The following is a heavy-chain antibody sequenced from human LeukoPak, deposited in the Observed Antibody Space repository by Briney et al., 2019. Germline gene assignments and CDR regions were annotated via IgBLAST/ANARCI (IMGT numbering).Heavy chain of an antibody. J-gene: IGHJ4*02. CDR3: AREVASLDY. CDR1: GYSISSGYY. V-gene: IGHV4-38-2*02. D-gene: IGHD2-21*01. Sequence: PSETLSLTCTVSGYSISSGYYWGWIRQSPGKGLEWIGSIYHSGSTYYNPSLKSRVTISVDMSKNQFSLKLTSVTAADTAVYYCAREVASLDYWGQGTLVTVSS. CDR2: IYHSGST.